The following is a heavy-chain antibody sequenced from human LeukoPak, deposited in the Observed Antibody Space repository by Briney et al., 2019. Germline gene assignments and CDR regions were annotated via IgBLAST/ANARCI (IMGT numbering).Heavy chain of an antibody. J-gene: IGHJ4*02. CDR2: ISYDGSNK. CDR1: GFTFSSYA. CDR3: ARGGSWLLSYYFDY. Sequence: PGGSLRLSCAASGFTFSSYAMHWVRQAPGKGLEWVAVISYDGSNKYYADSVKGRFTISRDNSKNTLYLQMNSLRAEDTAVYYCARGGSWLLSYYFDYWGQGTLVTVSS. D-gene: IGHD3-22*01. V-gene: IGHV3-30-3*01.